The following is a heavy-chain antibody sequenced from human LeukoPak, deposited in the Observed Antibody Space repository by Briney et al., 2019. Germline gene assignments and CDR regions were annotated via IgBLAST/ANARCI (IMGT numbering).Heavy chain of an antibody. D-gene: IGHD6-19*01. CDR3: AREPGLNDAFDI. Sequence: SETLSLTCTVSGYSISSGYYWSWIRQPAGKGLEWIGRIYTSGSTNYNPSLKSRVTMSVDTSKNQFSLKLSSVTAADTAVYYCAREPGLNDAFDIWGQGTMGTVSS. J-gene: IGHJ3*02. V-gene: IGHV4-4*07. CDR1: GYSISSGYY. CDR2: IYTSGST.